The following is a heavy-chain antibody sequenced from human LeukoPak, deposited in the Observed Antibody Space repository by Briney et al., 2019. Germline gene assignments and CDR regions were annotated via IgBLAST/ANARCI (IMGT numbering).Heavy chain of an antibody. V-gene: IGHV4-39*01. CDR1: GGSISSSRYY. CDR2: IYYSGST. J-gene: IGHJ4*02. CDR3: ARRYYDSRFDY. D-gene: IGHD3-22*01. Sequence: PSETLSLTCTVSGGSISSSRYYWGWIRQPPGKGLECIGSIYYSGSTYYNPSLKSRVTISVDTPKNQFSLKLSSVTAADTAVYYCARRYYDSRFDYWGQGTLVTVSS.